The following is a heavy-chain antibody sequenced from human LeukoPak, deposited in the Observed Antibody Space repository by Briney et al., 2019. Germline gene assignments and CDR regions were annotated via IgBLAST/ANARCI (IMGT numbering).Heavy chain of an antibody. J-gene: IGHJ5*02. Sequence: GGSLRLSCAASGFTFSDYYMSWIRQAPGKGLEWVSYISSSGSTIYYADSVKGRFTISRDNAKNSLYLQMNCLRAEDTAVYYCARGDCSSTSCYGPTNNWFDPWGQGTLVTVSS. CDR1: GFTFSDYY. D-gene: IGHD2-2*01. CDR2: ISSSGSTI. V-gene: IGHV3-11*04. CDR3: ARGDCSSTSCYGPTNNWFDP.